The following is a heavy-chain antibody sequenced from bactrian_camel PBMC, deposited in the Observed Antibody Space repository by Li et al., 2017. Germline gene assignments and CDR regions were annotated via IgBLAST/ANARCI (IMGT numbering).Heavy chain of an antibody. Sequence: HVQLVESGGGLVQPGGSLRLSCAASGFTFSSDYMSWVRLTPGKGLEWLSSISSDGKDTVYPDSVRGRFTISRDNAKNTLYLEMNSLKPEDTATYYCAAPIGEYWVGEYRFWGQGTQVTVS. D-gene: IGHD1*01. J-gene: IGHJ4*01. CDR3: AAPIGEYWVGEYRF. V-gene: IGHV3-2*01. CDR1: GFTFSSDY. CDR2: ISSDGKDT.